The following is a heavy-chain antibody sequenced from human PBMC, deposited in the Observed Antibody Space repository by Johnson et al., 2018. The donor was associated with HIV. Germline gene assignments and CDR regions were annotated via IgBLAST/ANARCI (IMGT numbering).Heavy chain of an antibody. CDR1: GFTFSTSA. J-gene: IGHJ3*02. D-gene: IGHD6-19*01. CDR3: AGRSSAWYEDAFDI. V-gene: IGHV3-30*09. CDR2: ISYDGINK. Sequence: QLVESGGDVVQPGRSLRLSCAASGFTFSTSAMHWVRQAPGKGLKWVATISYDGINKYYADSLKGRFAISRDNSRNTLDLRMDSLRVEDTAVYYCAGRSSAWYEDAFDIWGQGTMVTVSS.